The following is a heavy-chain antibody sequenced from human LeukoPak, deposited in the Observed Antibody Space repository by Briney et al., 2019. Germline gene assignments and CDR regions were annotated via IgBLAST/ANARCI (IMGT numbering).Heavy chain of an antibody. CDR3: ATHYYDSSGYYAPFGY. CDR2: INHSGST. D-gene: IGHD3-22*01. Sequence: SETLSLTCAVYGGSFSGYYWSWIRQPPGKGLEWIGEINHSGSTNYNPSLKSRVTISVDTSKNQFSLKLSSVTAADTAVYYCATHYYDSSGYYAPFGYWGQGTLVTVSS. CDR1: GGSFSGYY. J-gene: IGHJ4*02. V-gene: IGHV4-34*01.